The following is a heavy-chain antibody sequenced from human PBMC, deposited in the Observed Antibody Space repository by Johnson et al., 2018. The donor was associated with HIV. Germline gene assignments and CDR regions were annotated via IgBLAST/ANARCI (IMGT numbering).Heavy chain of an antibody. CDR1: GFAFSSYG. D-gene: IGHD5-24*01. Sequence: QVQLVESGGGVVQPGGSLRLSCAASGFAFSSYGMHWVRQAPGKGLEWVAVIWYDGSNKNYADSVKGRFTISRDDSKNTLYLQMNSLKTEDTAVYYCTTDLLRWLQGENAFDIWGQGTMVTVSS. J-gene: IGHJ3*02. CDR3: TTDLLRWLQGENAFDI. CDR2: IWYDGSNK. V-gene: IGHV3-33*01.